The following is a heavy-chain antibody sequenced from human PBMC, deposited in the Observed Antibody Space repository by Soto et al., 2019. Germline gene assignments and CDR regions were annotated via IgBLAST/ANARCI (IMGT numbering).Heavy chain of an antibody. CDR3: ARPGIAAAGTVLGAFDI. CDR1: GGSISSSSYY. CDR2: IYYSGST. V-gene: IGHV4-39*01. D-gene: IGHD6-13*01. J-gene: IGHJ3*02. Sequence: QLQLQESGPGLVKPSETLSLTCTVSGGSISSSSYYWGWIRQPPGKGLEWIGSIYYSGSTYYNPSLKSRVTISVDTSKNQFSLKLSSVTAADTAVYYCARPGIAAAGTVLGAFDIWGQGTMVTVSS.